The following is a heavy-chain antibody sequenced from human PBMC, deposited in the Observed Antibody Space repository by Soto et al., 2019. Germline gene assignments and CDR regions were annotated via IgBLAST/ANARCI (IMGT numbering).Heavy chain of an antibody. D-gene: IGHD6-6*01. Sequence: PSVIKSLTRTVSDGSSSSDLYYWSWIRQTPGKGLEWIGYIYYSGRTASNPSLKSRIIISIDTSKNQFSLSLNSLNAADTAVYYCAGELSNSPEYCDFWGPGPLVNVS. CDR1: DGSSSSDLYY. CDR2: IYYSGRT. J-gene: IGHJ4*02. CDR3: AGELSNSPEYCDF. V-gene: IGHV4-30-4*01.